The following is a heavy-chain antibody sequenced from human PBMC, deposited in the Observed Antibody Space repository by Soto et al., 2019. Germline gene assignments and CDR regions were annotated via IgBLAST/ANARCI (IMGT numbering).Heavy chain of an antibody. CDR1: GFTFSSYS. J-gene: IGHJ4*02. CDR3: ARVPLSLAAQTTDYFDY. Sequence: GGSLRLSCAASGFTFSSYSMNWVRQAPGKGLEWVSSISSSSSYIYYADSVKGRFTISRDNAKNSLYLQMNSLRAEDTAVYYCARVPLSLAAQTTDYFDYWGQGTLVTVSS. D-gene: IGHD6-6*01. CDR2: ISSSSSYI. V-gene: IGHV3-21*01.